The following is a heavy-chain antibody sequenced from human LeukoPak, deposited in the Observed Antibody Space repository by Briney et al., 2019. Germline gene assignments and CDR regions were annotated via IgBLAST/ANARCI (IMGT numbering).Heavy chain of an antibody. Sequence: PGGSLRLSCAASGFTFSNAWMSWVRQAPGKGLEWVAVLSYDGRDKHYADSVKGRFTISRDNSKSTLYLQMNSQRAEDTAVYYGARDGAGTSADYYFDYWGQGTLVTVSS. CDR2: LSYDGRDK. J-gene: IGHJ4*02. D-gene: IGHD2-2*01. CDR1: GFTFSNAW. CDR3: ARDGAGTSADYYFDY. V-gene: IGHV3-30*03.